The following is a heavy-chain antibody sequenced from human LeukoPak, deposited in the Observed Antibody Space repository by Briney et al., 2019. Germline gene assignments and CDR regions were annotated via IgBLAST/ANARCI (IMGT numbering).Heavy chain of an antibody. CDR3: AKGFGEFSYYYYGMDV. V-gene: IGHV3-30*02. Sequence: AGGSLRLPCAASGFTFSSYGIHWVRQAPGKGLEWVTFIPYDGSNKFYADSVKGRFTISRDNSKNTLYLQMNSLRPEDTAVYYCAKGFGEFSYYYYGMDVWGQGTAVTVSS. D-gene: IGHD3-10*01. CDR1: GFTFSSYG. CDR2: IPYDGSNK. J-gene: IGHJ6*02.